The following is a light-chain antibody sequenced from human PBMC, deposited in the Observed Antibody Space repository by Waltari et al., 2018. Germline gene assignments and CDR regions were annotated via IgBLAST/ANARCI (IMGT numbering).Light chain of an antibody. CDR3: AAWDDSLSGDV. Sequence: DIQMTQSPSSLSASVGDRVPITCRASQGISTFLAWYQQAPGKVPKLLIFGASTLQSGVPDRFSGSKSDTSASLVISGLKSEDEAEYYCAAWDDSLSGDVFGTGT. CDR1: QGISTF. J-gene: IGKJ3*01. V-gene: IGKV1-27*01. CDR2: GAS.